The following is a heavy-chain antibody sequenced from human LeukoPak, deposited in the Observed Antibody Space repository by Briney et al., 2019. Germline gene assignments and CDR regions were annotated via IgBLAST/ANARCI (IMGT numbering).Heavy chain of an antibody. Sequence: GGSLRLSCAASGFTFSTYEMSWVRQAPGKGLEWVSYISSSAGTIHYADSVRGRFTISRDSAMNSLYLQMNSLRAEDTAVYYCASGGRGYNFGNPWLWGQGTLVTVSS. D-gene: IGHD5-18*01. CDR2: ISSSAGTI. J-gene: IGHJ4*02. V-gene: IGHV3-48*03. CDR1: GFTFSTYE. CDR3: ASGGRGYNFGNPWL.